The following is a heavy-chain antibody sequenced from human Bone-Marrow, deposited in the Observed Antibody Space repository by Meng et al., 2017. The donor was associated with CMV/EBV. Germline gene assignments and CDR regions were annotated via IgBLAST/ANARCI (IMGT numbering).Heavy chain of an antibody. D-gene: IGHD3-3*01. V-gene: IGHV4-34*01. CDR2: INHSGST. CDR3: ARGSTKGLIRFLEWLSFDH. CDR1: SFSGSY. Sequence: SFSGSYWSWIRQPPGKGLEWIGEINHSGSTNYNPSLKSRVTISVDTSKNQFSLKLSSVTAADTAVYYCARGSTKGLIRFLEWLSFDHWGQGTLVTVSS. J-gene: IGHJ4*02.